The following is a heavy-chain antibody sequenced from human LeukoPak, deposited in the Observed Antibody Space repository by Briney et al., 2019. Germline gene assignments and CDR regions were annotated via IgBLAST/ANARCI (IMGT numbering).Heavy chain of an antibody. CDR2: ISYDGSNK. V-gene: IGHV3-30*18. CDR1: GFTFSSYG. J-gene: IGHJ4*02. D-gene: IGHD3-22*01. Sequence: PGRSLRLSCAASGFTFSSYGMHWVRQAPGKGLEWVAVISYDGSNKYYADSVKGRFTISRDNSKNTLYLQMNGLRAEDTAVYYCAKNYYDSSGYYYPYYFDYWGQGTLVTVSS. CDR3: AKNYYDSSGYYYPYYFDY.